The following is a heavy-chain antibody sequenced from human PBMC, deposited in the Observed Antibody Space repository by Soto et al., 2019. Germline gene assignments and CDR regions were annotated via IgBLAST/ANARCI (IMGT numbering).Heavy chain of an antibody. Sequence: SETLSLTCTVSGGSISSGDYYWSWIRQPPGKGLEWIGYIYYSGSTYYNPSLKSRVTISVDTSKNQFSLKLSSVTAADTAVYYCARYCSGGSCYHNWFDPWGQGTLVTVSS. D-gene: IGHD2-15*01. V-gene: IGHV4-30-4*01. J-gene: IGHJ5*02. CDR3: ARYCSGGSCYHNWFDP. CDR2: IYYSGST. CDR1: GGSISSGDYY.